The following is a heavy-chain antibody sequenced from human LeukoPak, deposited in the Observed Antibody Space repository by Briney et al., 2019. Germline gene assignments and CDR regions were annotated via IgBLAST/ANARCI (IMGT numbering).Heavy chain of an antibody. J-gene: IGHJ6*02. CDR3: ARALGRDEQYYYYGMDV. CDR1: GYTFTSYY. D-gene: IGHD5-24*01. Sequence: ASVNVSCKASGYTFTSYYMHWVRQAPGQGLEWMGIINPSGGSTSYAQKFQGRVTMTRDTSTSTVYMELSSLRSEDTAVYYCARALGRDEQYYYYGMDVWGQGTTVTVSS. V-gene: IGHV1-46*01. CDR2: INPSGGST.